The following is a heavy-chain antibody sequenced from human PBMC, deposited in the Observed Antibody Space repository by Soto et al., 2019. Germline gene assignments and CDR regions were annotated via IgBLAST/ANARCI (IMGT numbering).Heavy chain of an antibody. J-gene: IGHJ2*01. CDR1: GYTFTSYG. Sequence: QVQLVQSGAEVKKPGASVKVSCKASGYTFTSYGISWVRQAPGQGLEWMGWISAYNGNTNYAQKLQGRVPMTTDTXTXXASMELRSLRSDDTVAYYCARVVYSSGWYDRCFDLWGRGTLVTVSS. CDR3: ARVVYSSGWYDRCFDL. CDR2: ISAYNGNT. D-gene: IGHD6-19*01. V-gene: IGHV1-18*01.